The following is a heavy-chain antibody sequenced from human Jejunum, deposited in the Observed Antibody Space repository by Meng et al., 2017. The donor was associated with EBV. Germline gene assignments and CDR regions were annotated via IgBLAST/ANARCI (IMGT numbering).Heavy chain of an antibody. CDR3: ARYGSGYFPALWY. D-gene: IGHD3-3*01. CDR1: GDSISSSNW. V-gene: IGHV4-4*02. Sequence: GKLQGSGPGLVKPSGTLSLTCAVSGDSISSSNWWSWVRQPPGKGLEWIGEIYHSGSTNYNPSLKSRVTISVDKSKNQFSLKLSSVTAADTAVYYCARYGSGYFPALWYWGQGTLVTVSS. J-gene: IGHJ4*02. CDR2: IYHSGST.